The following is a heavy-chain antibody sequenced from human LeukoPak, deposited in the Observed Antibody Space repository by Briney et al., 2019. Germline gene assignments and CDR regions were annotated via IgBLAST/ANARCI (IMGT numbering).Heavy chain of an antibody. J-gene: IGHJ4*02. CDR3: VRRGDASSGWGDHDF. CDR2: IGGSGDKT. V-gene: IGHV3-23*01. Sequence: GGSLRLSCAASGFTFNRNAISWVRQAPGKGLEWVSAIGGSGDKTFYADSVKGRFTISRDNSKNMVHLQMNSLTGEDTALYYCVRRGDASSGWGDHDFWGQGAPVTVSS. CDR1: GFTFNRNA. D-gene: IGHD6-19*01.